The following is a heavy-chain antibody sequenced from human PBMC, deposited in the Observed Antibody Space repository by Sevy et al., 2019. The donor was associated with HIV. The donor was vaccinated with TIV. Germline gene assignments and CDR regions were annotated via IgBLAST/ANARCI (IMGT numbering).Heavy chain of an antibody. CDR3: ATGAGVSKSDF. V-gene: IGHV4-59*12. J-gene: IGHJ4*02. CDR2: FFYTGNP. Sequence: SETLSLTCTVSGASISTYVWTWIRQPPGKGLEWVGYFFYTGNPNYNPSLSSRVTISGVTSKNQFALTLSSVTAADTAVYYSATGAGVSKSDFWGQGTLVTVSS. D-gene: IGHD3-10*01. CDR1: GASISTYV.